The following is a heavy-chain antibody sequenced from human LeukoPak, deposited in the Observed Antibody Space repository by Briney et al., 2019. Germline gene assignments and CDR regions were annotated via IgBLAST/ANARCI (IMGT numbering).Heavy chain of an antibody. CDR2: IYYSGST. D-gene: IGHD3-22*01. CDR3: ARAYYDRIDY. Sequence: SETLSLTCTVSGGSISSYYWSWIRQPPGKGLEWIGYIYYSGSTNYNPSLKRRVTISVDTSKNQFSLKLSSVTAADTAVYYCARAYYDRIDYWGQGTLVTVSS. J-gene: IGHJ4*02. V-gene: IGHV4-59*01. CDR1: GGSISSYY.